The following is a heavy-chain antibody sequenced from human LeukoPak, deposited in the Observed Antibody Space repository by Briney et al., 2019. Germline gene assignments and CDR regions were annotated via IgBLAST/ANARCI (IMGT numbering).Heavy chain of an antibody. Sequence: PSETLSLTCTVSGGSISRHYWSWIRQAPGKGLEWIGYISYSGSPNYNPSLKSRVTISVDTSKNQFSLKLSSVTAADTAVFYCARHVGPGYSYGFDNWGQGTLVTVSS. V-gene: IGHV4-59*08. CDR1: GGSISRHY. D-gene: IGHD5-18*01. CDR2: ISYSGSP. J-gene: IGHJ4*02. CDR3: ARHVGPGYSYGFDN.